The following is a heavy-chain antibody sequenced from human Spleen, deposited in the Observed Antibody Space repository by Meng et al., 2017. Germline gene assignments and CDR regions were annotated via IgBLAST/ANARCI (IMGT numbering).Heavy chain of an antibody. CDR2: IYQSGST. CDR1: GYSITGSYN. CDR3: ARDKTDWNDVSYFDY. J-gene: IGHJ4*02. V-gene: IGHV4-38-2*02. D-gene: IGHD1-1*01. Sequence: SETLSLTCAVSGYSITGSYNWGWIRQSPGKGLEWIGSIYQSGSTYYNPSLKSRVTMSADTSKNQFSLKLTSVTAADTAVYYCARDKTDWNDVSYFDYWGQGTLVTVSS.